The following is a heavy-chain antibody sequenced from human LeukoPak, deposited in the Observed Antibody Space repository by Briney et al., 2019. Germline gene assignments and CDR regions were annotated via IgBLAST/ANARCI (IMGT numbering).Heavy chain of an antibody. D-gene: IGHD3-10*01. Sequence: PGGSLRLSCAASGVTFSSYGMHWVRQAPGKGLEWGAVISYDGSNKYYADSVKGRFTISRDNSKNTLYLQMNSLRAEDTAVYYCAKDPYGSGYNWFDPWGQGTLVTVSS. J-gene: IGHJ5*02. CDR1: GVTFSSYG. V-gene: IGHV3-30*18. CDR2: ISYDGSNK. CDR3: AKDPYGSGYNWFDP.